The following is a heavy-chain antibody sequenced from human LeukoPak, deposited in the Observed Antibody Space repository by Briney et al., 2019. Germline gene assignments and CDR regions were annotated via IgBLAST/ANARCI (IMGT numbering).Heavy chain of an antibody. CDR3: ARDGVGYSYGTNWFDP. Sequence: GGSLRLSCAASGFTLSSYAIQWVRQAPGKGLEWVAVISYDGSNKYYADSVKGRFTISRDNSKHTLYLQMNSLRVDDTALYYCARDGVGYSYGTNWFDPWGQGTLVTVSS. D-gene: IGHD5-18*01. V-gene: IGHV3-30*04. CDR1: GFTLSSYA. CDR2: ISYDGSNK. J-gene: IGHJ5*02.